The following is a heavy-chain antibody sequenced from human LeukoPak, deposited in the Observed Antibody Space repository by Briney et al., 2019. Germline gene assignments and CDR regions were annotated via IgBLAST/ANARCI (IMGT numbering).Heavy chain of an antibody. CDR3: ARHTSGYVYYFDF. CDR1: GGSINNFY. D-gene: IGHD3-22*01. Sequence: PSETLSLTCTVSGGSINNFYWSWIRQPPGKGLEWIGYISYSGSTIYSPSLKSRVTISVDTSKNQFSLRLTSVTAADTAVYFCARHTSGYVYYFDFWGQGTLVTVSS. J-gene: IGHJ4*02. CDR2: ISYSGST. V-gene: IGHV4-59*08.